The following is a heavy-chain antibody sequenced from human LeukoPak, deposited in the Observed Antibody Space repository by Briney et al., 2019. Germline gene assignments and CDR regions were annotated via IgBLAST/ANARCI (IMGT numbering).Heavy chain of an antibody. CDR2: IYYSGST. V-gene: IGHV4-39*07. CDR3: ARAPQQYDYVWGSYRFRWFDP. CDR1: GGSISSSSYY. Sequence: SETLSLTYTVSGGSISSSSYYWGWIRQPPGKGLEWIGSIYYSGSTYYNPSLKSRVTISVDTSKNQFSLKLSSVTAADTAVYYCARAPQQYDYVWGSYRFRWFDPWGQGTLVTVSS. J-gene: IGHJ5*02. D-gene: IGHD3-16*02.